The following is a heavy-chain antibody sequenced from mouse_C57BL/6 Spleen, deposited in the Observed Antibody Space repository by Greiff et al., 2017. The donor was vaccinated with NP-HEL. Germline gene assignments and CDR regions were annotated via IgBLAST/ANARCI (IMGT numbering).Heavy chain of an antibody. Sequence: EVQLVESGEGLVKPGGSLKLSCAASGFTFSSYAMSWVRQTPEKRLEWVAYISSGGDYIYYADTVKGRFTISRDNARNTLYLQMSSLKSEDTAMYYCTRDRGYSNYVGYFDYWGQGTTLTVSS. CDR3: TRDRGYSNYVGYFDY. CDR2: ISSGGDYI. D-gene: IGHD2-5*01. V-gene: IGHV5-9-1*02. J-gene: IGHJ2*01. CDR1: GFTFSSYA.